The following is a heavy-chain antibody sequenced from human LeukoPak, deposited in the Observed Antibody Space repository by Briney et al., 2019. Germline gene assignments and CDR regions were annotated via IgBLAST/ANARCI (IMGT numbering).Heavy chain of an antibody. CDR2: ISGSGVST. Sequence: PGGSLRLSCAASGFTFSSYAMSWVRQAPEKGLEWVSAISGSGVSTYYADSVKGRFTISRDSSKNTLYLQMNSLRAEDTAVYYCAKAMAASGSLPEHWGQGTLVTVSS. D-gene: IGHD2-15*01. J-gene: IGHJ1*01. CDR1: GFTFSSYA. V-gene: IGHV3-23*01. CDR3: AKAMAASGSLPEH.